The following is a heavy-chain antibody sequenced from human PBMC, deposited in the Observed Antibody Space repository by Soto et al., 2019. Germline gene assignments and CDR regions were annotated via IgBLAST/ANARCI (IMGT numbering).Heavy chain of an antibody. D-gene: IGHD3-3*01. CDR1: GFSLSTSGAA. CDR3: SHRATMTIFGLIIDNGIWFDP. V-gene: IGHV2-5*02. CDR2: IYWDGDK. J-gene: IGHJ5*02. Sequence: QINLIESGPTLVKPTQTLTLTCTFSGFSLSTSGAAVGWVRQPPGRALEWLALIYWDGDKRYNASLGNRLTITKDTSMKQVVLTLTNVDPADTATYYSSHRATMTIFGLIIDNGIWFDPWGQGTRVIVSS.